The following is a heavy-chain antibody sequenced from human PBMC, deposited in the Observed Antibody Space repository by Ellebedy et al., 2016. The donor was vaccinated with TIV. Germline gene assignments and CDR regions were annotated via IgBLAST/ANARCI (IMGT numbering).Heavy chain of an antibody. Sequence: AASVKVSCKASGYTFSTHDLNWVRQATGQGLEWMGWMNPNSGNTGFAHRFQGRVAMTADTSMNTAYMELSSVGSDDTAVYYCARVGTGTTSLDYWGQGTLVTVSS. CDR1: GYTFSTHD. V-gene: IGHV1-8*01. CDR3: ARVGTGTTSLDY. CDR2: MNPNSGNT. D-gene: IGHD1-1*01. J-gene: IGHJ4*02.